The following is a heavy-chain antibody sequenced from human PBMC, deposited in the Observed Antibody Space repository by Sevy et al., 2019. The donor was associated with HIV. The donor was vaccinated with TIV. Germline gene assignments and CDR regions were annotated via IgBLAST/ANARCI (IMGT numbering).Heavy chain of an antibody. D-gene: IGHD7-27*01. V-gene: IGHV3-15*01. CDR3: TTYPTGDFYYFDY. CDR2: IKSKTGGGTS. CDR1: GFTFSDAW. Sequence: GGSLRLSCAASGFTFSDAWMSWVRQAPGKGLEWVGLIKSKTGGGTSDYAAPVKGRFTITRDESKNMLYLQINSLKAEDTALYYCTTYPTGDFYYFDYWGQGTLVTVSS. J-gene: IGHJ4*02.